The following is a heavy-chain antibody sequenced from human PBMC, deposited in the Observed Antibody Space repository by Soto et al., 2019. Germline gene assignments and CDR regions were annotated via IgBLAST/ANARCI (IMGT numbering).Heavy chain of an antibody. CDR1: GYTFTSYY. CDR2: INPSGGST. Sequence: ASVKVSFKASGYTFTSYYMHWVRQAPGQGLEWMGIINPSGGSTSYAQKFQGRVTMTRDTSTSTVYMELSSLRSEDTAVYYCARAAGPDAFDIWGQGTMVTVSS. D-gene: IGHD6-19*01. V-gene: IGHV1-46*01. J-gene: IGHJ3*02. CDR3: ARAAGPDAFDI.